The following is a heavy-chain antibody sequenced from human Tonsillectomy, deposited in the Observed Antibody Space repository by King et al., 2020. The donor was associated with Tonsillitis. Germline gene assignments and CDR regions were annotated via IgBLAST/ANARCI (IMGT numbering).Heavy chain of an antibody. CDR1: GGAFSGYY. D-gene: IGHD4-23*01. Sequence: VQLQQWGAGLLKPSETLSLTCAVFGGAFSGYYWSWLRQPPGTGLEWIGEIDHSGSTNYNPSLKSRVTISVDTSKNQFSLKLSSVTAADTAVYYCARSTVGRFYYWGQGTLVTVSS. CDR2: IDHSGST. J-gene: IGHJ4*02. V-gene: IGHV4-34*01. CDR3: ARSTVGRFYY.